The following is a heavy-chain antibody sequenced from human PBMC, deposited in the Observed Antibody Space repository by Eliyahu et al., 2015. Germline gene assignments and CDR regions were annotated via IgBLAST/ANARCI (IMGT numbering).Heavy chain of an antibody. D-gene: IGHD1-1*01. CDR3: ARGGYNNWYLDY. Sequence: EVQFLVSGGGXVQPGGSVRXXCXGPGXNXGQYXMSLXRQAPGKGVEWVSGIGGTGESTYYTDSVKGRFIVSRDNSQNTLDLQMSSLTVDDTAVYYCARGGYNNWYLDYWGQGILVVVSS. J-gene: IGHJ4*02. CDR1: GXNXGQYX. V-gene: IGHV3-23*01. CDR2: IGGTGEST.